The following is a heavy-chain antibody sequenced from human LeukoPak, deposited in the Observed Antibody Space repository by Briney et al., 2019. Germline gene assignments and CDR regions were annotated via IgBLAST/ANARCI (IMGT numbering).Heavy chain of an antibody. V-gene: IGHV1-46*01. Sequence: ASVKVSCKASGYTFTSYYIHWVRQAPGQGLEWTGMINPSGGAPSYAQKFQGRVTITRDTSASTAYMELSSLRSEDTAVYYCATRAWKKWVHYYYYGMDVWGQGTTVTVSS. CDR3: ATRAWKKWVHYYYYGMDV. CDR2: INPSGGAP. J-gene: IGHJ6*02. CDR1: GYTFTSYY. D-gene: IGHD1-1*01.